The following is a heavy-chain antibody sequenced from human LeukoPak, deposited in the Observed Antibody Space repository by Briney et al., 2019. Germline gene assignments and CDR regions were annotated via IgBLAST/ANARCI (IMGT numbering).Heavy chain of an antibody. J-gene: IGHJ4*02. CDR3: ARDLGITADGNYFDY. CDR2: LTGSGGSA. Sequence: GGSLRLSCAASGFTFSSYAMSWVRQAPGKGLEWVSALTGSGGSAFYADSVEGRFTVSRDNSKYTVNLLMNSLRAEDTAVYYCARDLGITADGNYFDYWGQGTLVTVSS. CDR1: GFTFSSYA. D-gene: IGHD6-13*01. V-gene: IGHV3-23*01.